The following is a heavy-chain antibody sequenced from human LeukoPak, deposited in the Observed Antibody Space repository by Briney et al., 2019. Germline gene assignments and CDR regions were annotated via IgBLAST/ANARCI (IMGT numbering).Heavy chain of an antibody. J-gene: IGHJ3*01. Sequence: GASVKVSCKASGYTFTGQYLHWVRQGPGQGLEWMGWITPNSGGTNYAQKFQGRVTMTRDTSISTAYMELSRLRSDDTAVYYCTRDAGTSGWFSFWGQGTMVTVSS. CDR2: ITPNSGGT. CDR3: TRDAGTSGWFSF. D-gene: IGHD6-19*01. V-gene: IGHV1-2*02. CDR1: GYTFTGQY.